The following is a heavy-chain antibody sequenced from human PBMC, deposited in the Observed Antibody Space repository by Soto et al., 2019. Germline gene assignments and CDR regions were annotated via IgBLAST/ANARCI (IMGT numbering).Heavy chain of an antibody. V-gene: IGHV3-33*01. D-gene: IGHD6-19*01. CDR2: LWYDGSDK. J-gene: IGHJ4*02. CDR3: ARDPGGSGWALDF. Sequence: QVQLVESGGGVVQPGTSLRLSCAVSGFTLSTYGMHWVRQAPGKGLEWVAMLWYDGSDKTYSESVKGRFTISGDDAKNTLHLQMDSLRVDDTGVYYCARDPGGSGWALDFWGQGTLVTVSS. CDR1: GFTLSTYG.